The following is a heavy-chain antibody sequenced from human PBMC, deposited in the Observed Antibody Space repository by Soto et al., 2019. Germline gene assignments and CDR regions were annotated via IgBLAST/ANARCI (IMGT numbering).Heavy chain of an antibody. CDR1: GFTFSAYA. Sequence: GGSLRLSCAASGFTFSAYAMSWVRQAPGKGLEWVSRISDSGGNTYYADSVKGRFTVSRDNSKNTLYVQMNSLRAEDMAVYYCAKVRGLVQFLVLLDGYFDYWGQGTLVTVSS. CDR2: ISDSGGNT. J-gene: IGHJ4*02. V-gene: IGHV3-23*01. D-gene: IGHD6-19*01. CDR3: AKVRGLVQFLVLLDGYFDY.